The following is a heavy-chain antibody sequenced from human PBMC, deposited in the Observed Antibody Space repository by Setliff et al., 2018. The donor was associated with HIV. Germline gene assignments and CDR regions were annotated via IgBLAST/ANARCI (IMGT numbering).Heavy chain of an antibody. CDR1: GGTFSSYA. J-gene: IGHJ4*02. CDR3: ARSSAGSGWLLHHFDY. D-gene: IGHD6-19*01. Sequence: ASVKVSCKASGGTFSSYAISWVRQAPGQGLEWMGGISVYNDDTSYAQKFQGRVTMTTDTSTGTAYMELRSLRSEDTAFYYCARSSAGSGWLLHHFDYWGQGTLVTVSS. CDR2: ISVYNDDT. V-gene: IGHV1-18*01.